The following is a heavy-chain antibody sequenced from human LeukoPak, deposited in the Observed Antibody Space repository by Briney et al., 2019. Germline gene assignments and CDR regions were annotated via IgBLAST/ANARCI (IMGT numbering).Heavy chain of an antibody. V-gene: IGHV4-59*01. Sequence: KPSETLSLICTVSGGSISTYYWNWIRKTPGKGLELIGFMQYTGNSNYNPSLKSRVTMFVDTPRNQFSLILSSVTVADTAVYYCARDAQHSYGRYFAYWGQGILVTVSS. CDR1: GGSISTYY. D-gene: IGHD5-18*01. CDR2: MQYTGNS. CDR3: ARDAQHSYGRYFAY. J-gene: IGHJ4*02.